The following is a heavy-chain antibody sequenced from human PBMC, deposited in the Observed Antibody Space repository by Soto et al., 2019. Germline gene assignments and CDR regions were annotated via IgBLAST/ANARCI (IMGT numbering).Heavy chain of an antibody. J-gene: IGHJ5*02. CDR3: AREWVTYHGSGSFNWFDP. Sequence: WTWIRQHPGKGLEWIGYISYSGSTYYNPSLRSRVTTSLDTSKNQFSLKLSSVAAADTAVYYCAREWVTYHGSGSFNWFDPWSQGTLVTVSS. V-gene: IGHV4-31*02. D-gene: IGHD3-10*01. CDR2: ISYSGST.